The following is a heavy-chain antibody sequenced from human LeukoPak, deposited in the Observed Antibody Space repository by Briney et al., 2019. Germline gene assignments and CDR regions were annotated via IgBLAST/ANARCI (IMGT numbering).Heavy chain of an antibody. CDR2: IIPIFGTA. Sequence: ASVKVSCKASGGTFSSYAISWVRQAPGQGLEWMGRIIPIFGTANYAQKFQGRVTITTDESTSTAYMELSSLRSEDTAVYYCARDWREYDSSGCAFDYWGQGTLVTVSS. V-gene: IGHV1-69*05. D-gene: IGHD3-22*01. CDR1: GGTFSSYA. CDR3: ARDWREYDSSGCAFDY. J-gene: IGHJ4*02.